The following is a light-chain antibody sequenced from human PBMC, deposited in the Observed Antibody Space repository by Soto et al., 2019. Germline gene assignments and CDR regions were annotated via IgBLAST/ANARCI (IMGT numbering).Light chain of an antibody. CDR2: VEGSGSY. V-gene: IGLV4-60*03. Sequence: QSVLTQSSSASASLGSSVKLTCTLSSGHSSYIIAWHQQQPGKAPRYLMKVEGSGSYNKGSGVPDRFSGSRSGADRYLTISNLQAEDEADYYCETWDSNSWVFGGGTKLTVL. CDR3: ETWDSNSWV. J-gene: IGLJ3*02. CDR1: SGHSSYI.